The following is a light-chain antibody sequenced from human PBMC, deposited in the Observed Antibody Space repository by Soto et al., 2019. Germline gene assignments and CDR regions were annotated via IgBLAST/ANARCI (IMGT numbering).Light chain of an antibody. Sequence: QSVLTQPPSVSEAPRQRVTISCSGSGSNIGNYAVNWYQQLPGKAPKLLIYYNDLLPSGVSDRFSGSKSGTSASLAISGLQSEDEADYYCAAWDDSLNGAVFGGGTKVTVL. CDR1: GSNIGNYA. CDR3: AAWDDSLNGAV. V-gene: IGLV1-36*01. CDR2: YND. J-gene: IGLJ2*01.